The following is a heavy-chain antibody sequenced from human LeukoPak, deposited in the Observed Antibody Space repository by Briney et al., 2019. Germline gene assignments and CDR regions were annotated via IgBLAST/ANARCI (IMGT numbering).Heavy chain of an antibody. CDR3: ARLGSHAFDI. CDR1: GFTFSSYA. Sequence: GRSLRLSCAASGFTFSSYAMHWVRQAPGKGLEWVAVISYDGSNKYYADSVKGRFTISRDNSKNTLYLQMNSLRAEDTAAYYCARLGSHAFDIWGQGTMVTVSS. D-gene: IGHD3-10*01. V-gene: IGHV3-30-3*01. CDR2: ISYDGSNK. J-gene: IGHJ3*02.